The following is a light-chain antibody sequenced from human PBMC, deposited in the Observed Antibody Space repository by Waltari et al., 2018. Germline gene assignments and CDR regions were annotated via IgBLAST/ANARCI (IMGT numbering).Light chain of an antibody. CDR3: QQYDISPLT. J-gene: IGKJ4*01. CDR1: QTVRTTY. V-gene: IGKV3-20*01. Sequence: EIVLTQSPGTLSLSPGQRATLSCRASQTVRTTYLAWYQQKPAQAPTLVIYGASSRAAGIPDRFSGSGSGTDFSLTISSLEPEDFAVYYCQQYDISPLTFGGGTKVEIK. CDR2: GAS.